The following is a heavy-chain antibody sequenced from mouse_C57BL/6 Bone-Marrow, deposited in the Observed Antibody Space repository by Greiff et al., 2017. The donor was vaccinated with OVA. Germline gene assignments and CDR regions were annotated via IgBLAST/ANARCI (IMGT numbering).Heavy chain of an antibody. CDR1: GYTFTSYW. CDR2: IDPSDSYT. V-gene: IGHV1-59*01. CDR3: AKVRWFWYFDV. D-gene: IGHD2-14*01. Sequence: QVQLQQPGAELVRPGTSVKLSCKASGYTFTSYWMHWVKQRPGQGLEWIGVIDPSDSYTNYNQKFKGKATLTVDTSSSTAYMQLSSLTSEDSAVYYCAKVRWFWYFDVWGTGTTVTVSS. J-gene: IGHJ1*03.